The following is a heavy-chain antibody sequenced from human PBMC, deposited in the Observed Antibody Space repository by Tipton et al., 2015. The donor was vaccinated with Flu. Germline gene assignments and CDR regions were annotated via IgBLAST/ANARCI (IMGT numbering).Heavy chain of an antibody. V-gene: IGHV3-43*01. CDR1: GFTFDDYT. CDR3: AKLVDTAMGPDAFDI. CDR2: ISWDGGST. D-gene: IGHD5-18*01. J-gene: IGHJ3*02. Sequence: SGFTFDDYTMHWVRQAPGKGLEWVSLISWDGGSTYYADSVKGRFTISRDNSKNSLYLQMNSLRTEDTALYYCAKLVDTAMGPDAFDIWGQGTMVTVSS.